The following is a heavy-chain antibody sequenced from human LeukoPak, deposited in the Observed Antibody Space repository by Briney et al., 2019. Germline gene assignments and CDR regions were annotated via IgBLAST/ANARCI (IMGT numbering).Heavy chain of an antibody. V-gene: IGHV4-59*01. Sequence: SETLSLTCTVSGGSISSYYWSWIRQPPGKGLEWIGYIYYSGSTNYNPSLKSRVTISVDTSKNQFSLKLSSVTAADTAVYYCARVYDWNYVPYFDYWGQGTLVTVSS. CDR2: IYYSGST. J-gene: IGHJ4*02. CDR1: GGSISSYY. CDR3: ARVYDWNYVPYFDY. D-gene: IGHD1-7*01.